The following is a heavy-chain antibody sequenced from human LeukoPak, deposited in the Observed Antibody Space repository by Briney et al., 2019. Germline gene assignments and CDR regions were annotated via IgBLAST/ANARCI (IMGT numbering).Heavy chain of an antibody. CDR2: IIPIFGTA. CDR1: GGTFSSYA. Sequence: SVKVSCKASGGTFSSYAISWVRQAPGQGLEWMGGIIPIFGTANYAQKFQGRVTITADKSTSTAYMELSSLRSEDTAVYYCARGGYDPTYYFDYWGQGTLVTVSS. V-gene: IGHV1-69*06. D-gene: IGHD6-25*01. CDR3: ARGGYDPTYYFDY. J-gene: IGHJ4*02.